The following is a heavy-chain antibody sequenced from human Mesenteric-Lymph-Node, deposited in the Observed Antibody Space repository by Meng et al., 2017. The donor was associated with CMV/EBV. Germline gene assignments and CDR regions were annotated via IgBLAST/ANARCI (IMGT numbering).Heavy chain of an antibody. CDR1: GFTFNVFG. D-gene: IGHD2-8*02. V-gene: IGHV3-30*02. J-gene: IGHJ4*02. CDR2: IGLDDTDR. Sequence: GESLKISCATSGFTFNVFGMHWVRQAPGKGLEWLAFIGLDDTDRQYADSVEGRFTITRDNAKTTLHLQMNTLRNDDTAVYYCVKDTGRGDYWGQGTLVTVSS. CDR3: VKDTGRGDY.